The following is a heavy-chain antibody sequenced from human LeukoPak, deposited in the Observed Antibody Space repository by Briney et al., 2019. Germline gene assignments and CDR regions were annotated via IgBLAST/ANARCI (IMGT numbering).Heavy chain of an antibody. CDR3: ARDLSGGTRTIVQFDY. Sequence: ASVKVSCKASGYTFTGYYMHWVRQAPGQGLEWMGRINPNSGGTNYAQKFQGRVTMTRDTSISTAYMELSRLRSDDTAVYYCARDLSGGTRTIVQFDYWGQGTLVTVSS. J-gene: IGHJ4*02. V-gene: IGHV1-2*06. D-gene: IGHD1-7*01. CDR1: GYTFTGYY. CDR2: INPNSGGT.